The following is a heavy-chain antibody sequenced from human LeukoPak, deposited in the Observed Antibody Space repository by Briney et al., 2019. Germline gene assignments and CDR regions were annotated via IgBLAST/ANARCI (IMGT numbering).Heavy chain of an antibody. J-gene: IGHJ3*02. V-gene: IGHV3-23*01. CDR1: KFTFTTFSTFA. Sequence: PGGSLRLSCAASKFTFTTFSTFAMGWVRQAPGKGLEWVSSISGTGGSTYYADSAKGRFTVSRDNSKNTLFLRMNSLRAEDTAMYYCAKNLDEYCTSRSCYDAFDIWGQGTMVTVSS. CDR3: AKNLDEYCTSRSCYDAFDI. CDR2: ISGTGGST. D-gene: IGHD2/OR15-2a*01.